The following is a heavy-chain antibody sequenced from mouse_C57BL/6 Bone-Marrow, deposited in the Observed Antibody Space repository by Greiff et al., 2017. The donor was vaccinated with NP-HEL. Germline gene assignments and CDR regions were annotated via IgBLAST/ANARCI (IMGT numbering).Heavy chain of an antibody. CDR1: GYTFTDYE. V-gene: IGHV1-15*01. CDR2: IDPETGGT. D-gene: IGHD2-4*01. CDR3: TRRDDYDVDWYFDV. J-gene: IGHJ1*03. Sequence: VKLMESGAELVRPGASVTLSCKASGYTFTDYEMHWVKQTPVHGLEWIGAIDPETGGTAYNQKFKGKAILTADKSSSTAYMELRSLTSEDSAVYYCTRRDDYDVDWYFDVWGTGTTVTVSS.